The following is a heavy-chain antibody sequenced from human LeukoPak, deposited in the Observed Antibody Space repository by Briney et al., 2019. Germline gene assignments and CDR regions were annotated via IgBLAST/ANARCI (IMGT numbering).Heavy chain of an antibody. D-gene: IGHD2-2*02. J-gene: IGHJ4*02. CDR3: AKTEAPAAIRAGSDY. Sequence: GGSLRLSCAASGFTFSNYGMSWVRQAPGKGLEWVSTISGNGSATYNAGSVKGRFTTSRDNSNNTLYLQMNSLRAEDTAVYYCAKTEAPAAIRAGSDYWGQGTLVTVSS. V-gene: IGHV3-23*01. CDR1: GFTFSNYG. CDR2: ISGNGSAT.